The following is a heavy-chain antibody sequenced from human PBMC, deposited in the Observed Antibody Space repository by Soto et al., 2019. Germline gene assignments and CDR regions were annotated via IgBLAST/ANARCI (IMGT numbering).Heavy chain of an antibody. CDR3: ARVGDSSSSAFDI. D-gene: IGHD6-6*01. J-gene: IGHJ3*02. Sequence: ASVKVSCKASGYTFTSYGISWVRQAPGQGLEWMGWISAYNGNTNYAQKLQGRVTMTTDTSTSTASMELRSLRSDATAVYYCARVGDSSSSAFDIWGQGTMVTVSS. CDR1: GYTFTSYG. CDR2: ISAYNGNT. V-gene: IGHV1-18*01.